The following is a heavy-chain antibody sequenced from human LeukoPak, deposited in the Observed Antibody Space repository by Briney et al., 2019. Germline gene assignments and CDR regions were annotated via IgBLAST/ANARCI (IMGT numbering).Heavy chain of an antibody. CDR1: GGTFSSYA. CDR2: IIPILGIA. Sequence: SVKVSCKASGGTFSSYAISWVRQAPGQGLEWMGRIIPILGIANYAQKFQGRVTITADKSTSTAYMELSSLRSEDTAVYYCARDQLAGYYYDSSGYKPFDYWGQGTLVTVSS. J-gene: IGHJ4*02. D-gene: IGHD3-22*01. V-gene: IGHV1-69*04. CDR3: ARDQLAGYYYDSSGYKPFDY.